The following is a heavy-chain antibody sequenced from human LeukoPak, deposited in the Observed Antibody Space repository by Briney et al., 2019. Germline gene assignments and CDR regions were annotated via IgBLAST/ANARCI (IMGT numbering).Heavy chain of an antibody. D-gene: IGHD4-23*01. CDR1: GYTLTELS. CDR2: FDPEDGET. Sequence: ASVKVSCKVSGYTLTELSMHWVRQAPGKGLEWMGGFDPEDGETIYAQKFQGRVTMTEDTSTDTAYMELSSLRSEDTAVYYCATDQGYGCNSPHYFDYWGQGTLVAGSS. V-gene: IGHV1-24*01. J-gene: IGHJ4*02. CDR3: ATDQGYGCNSPHYFDY.